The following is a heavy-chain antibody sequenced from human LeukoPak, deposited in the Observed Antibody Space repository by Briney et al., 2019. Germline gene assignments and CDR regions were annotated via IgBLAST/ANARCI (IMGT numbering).Heavy chain of an antibody. CDR1: GGPISSYY. V-gene: IGHV4-59*01. CDR2: IYYSGST. D-gene: IGHD5-24*01. J-gene: IGHJ4*02. Sequence: SETLSLTCTVSGGPISSYYWSWIRQPPGKGLEWIGYIYYSGSTNCNPSLKSRVTISIDTSKNQFSLKLSSVTAADTAVYYCAKFEMTIIAFDDWGQGTLVTVSS. CDR3: AKFEMTIIAFDD.